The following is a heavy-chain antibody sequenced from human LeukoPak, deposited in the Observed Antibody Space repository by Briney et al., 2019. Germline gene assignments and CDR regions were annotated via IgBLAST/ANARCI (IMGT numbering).Heavy chain of an antibody. J-gene: IGHJ4*02. Sequence: ASVKVSCKASGYTFTSYYMHWVRQAPGQGLEWMVIINPSGGSTSYAQKLQGRVTMTTNTSTSTAYMELRRLRSDDTAVYYCARDPHVVVVAATRYWNYWGQGTLVTVSS. CDR1: GYTFTSYY. D-gene: IGHD2-15*01. V-gene: IGHV1-46*01. CDR2: INPSGGST. CDR3: ARDPHVVVVAATRYWNY.